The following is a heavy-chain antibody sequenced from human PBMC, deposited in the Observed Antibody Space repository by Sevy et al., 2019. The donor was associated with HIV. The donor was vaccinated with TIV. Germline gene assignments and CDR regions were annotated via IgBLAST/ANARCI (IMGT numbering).Heavy chain of an antibody. V-gene: IGHV3-66*01. Sequence: GGSLRLSCEASGFTVSGNYMAWVRLAPGKGLEWVSLIDSGGSTYYADSVKGRFTISRHNAKNTLYLQMNPLRAEDTAVYFCARDRYYDASGYYYYYYGMDVWGQGTTVTVSS. CDR3: ARDRYYDASGYYYYYYGMDV. J-gene: IGHJ6*02. CDR2: IDSGGST. CDR1: GFTVSGNY. D-gene: IGHD3-22*01.